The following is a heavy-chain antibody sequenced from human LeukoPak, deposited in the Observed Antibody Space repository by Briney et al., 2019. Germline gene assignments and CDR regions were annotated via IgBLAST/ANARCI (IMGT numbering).Heavy chain of an antibody. CDR3: ARGPYGGNSAYYFDY. Sequence: SETLSLTCTVSGGSITSASYYWGWVRQPPGKGLEWIGSIYYSGNTYYKPSLKGRVTISVDRSKNQFSLKLSSVTAADTAVYYCARGPYGGNSAYYFDYWGQGTLVTVSS. CDR2: IYYSGNT. J-gene: IGHJ4*02. V-gene: IGHV4-39*07. CDR1: GGSITSASYY. D-gene: IGHD4-23*01.